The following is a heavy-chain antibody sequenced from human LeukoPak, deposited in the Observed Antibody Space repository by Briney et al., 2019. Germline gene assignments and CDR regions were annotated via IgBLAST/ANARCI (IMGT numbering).Heavy chain of an antibody. CDR1: GFTFSSYW. V-gene: IGHV3-74*01. D-gene: IGHD5-18*01. CDR3: ARVEAMDLYYYYGLDA. CDR2: INSDGSST. J-gene: IGHJ6*02. Sequence: GGSLRLSCAASGFTFSSYWMHWVRQAPGKGLVWVSRINSDGSSTSYADSVKGRFTISRDNAKNTLYLQMNSLRAEDTAVYYCARVEAMDLYYYYGLDAWGQGTTVTVSS.